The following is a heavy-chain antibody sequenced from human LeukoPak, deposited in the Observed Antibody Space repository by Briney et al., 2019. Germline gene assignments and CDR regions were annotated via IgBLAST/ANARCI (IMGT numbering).Heavy chain of an antibody. CDR3: ARANRDIVVVVAPFRYYYYYGMDV. Sequence: GASVKVSCKASGYTFTGYYMHWVRQAPGQGLEWMGWINPNSGGTNYAQKFQGRVTMTRDTSISTAYMELSRLRSDDTAVCYCARANRDIVVVVAPFRYYYYYGMDVWGQGTTVTVSS. D-gene: IGHD2-15*01. CDR1: GYTFTGYY. CDR2: INPNSGGT. J-gene: IGHJ6*02. V-gene: IGHV1-2*02.